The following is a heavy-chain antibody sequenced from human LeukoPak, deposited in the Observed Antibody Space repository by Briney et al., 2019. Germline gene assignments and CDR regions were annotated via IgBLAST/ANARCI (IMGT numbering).Heavy chain of an antibody. CDR1: GGSISSSSYY. CDR3: ARVEGDYYYYMDV. J-gene: IGHJ6*03. Sequence: PSETLSLTCTVSGGSISSSSYYWGWIRQPPGKGLEWIGSIYYSGSTYYNPSLKSRVTISVDTSKNQFSLKLSSVTAADTAVYYCARVEGDYYYYMDVWGKGTTVTVSS. D-gene: IGHD3-16*01. V-gene: IGHV4-39*07. CDR2: IYYSGST.